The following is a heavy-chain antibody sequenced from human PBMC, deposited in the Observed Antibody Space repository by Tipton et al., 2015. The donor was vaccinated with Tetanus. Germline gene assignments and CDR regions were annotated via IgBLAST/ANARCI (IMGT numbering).Heavy chain of an antibody. CDR1: GFSFSSYA. CDR2: IANDGSKK. D-gene: IGHD3-3*01. J-gene: IGHJ4*02. Sequence: SLRLSCAASGFSFSSYAVHWVRQAPGKGLEWVAVIANDGSKKYYADSVKGRLTTSRDNSKNTVYLQMDSLRVEDTAIYYCAGSPYFDFWSGYSPKLDYWGQGILVSVSS. V-gene: IGHV3-30*04. CDR3: AGSPYFDFWSGYSPKLDY.